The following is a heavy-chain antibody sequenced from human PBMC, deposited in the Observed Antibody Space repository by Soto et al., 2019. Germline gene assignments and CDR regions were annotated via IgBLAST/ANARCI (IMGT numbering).Heavy chain of an antibody. J-gene: IGHJ4*02. V-gene: IGHV4-59*08. CDR2: IYYSGST. CDR1: GGSIFSYY. CDR3: ARHKVYCSSTSCQTYDY. D-gene: IGHD2-2*01. Sequence: QVQLQESGPGLVKPSATLSLTCTVSGGSIFSYYWSWIRQPPGKGLEWIGYIYYSGSTNYNPSLRSRVTISVDTSKNQFSLRLSSVTAADTAVYYCARHKVYCSSTSCQTYDYWGQGTLVTVS.